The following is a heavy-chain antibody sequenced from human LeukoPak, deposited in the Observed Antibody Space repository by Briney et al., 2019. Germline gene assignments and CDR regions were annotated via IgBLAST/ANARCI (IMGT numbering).Heavy chain of an antibody. J-gene: IGHJ4*02. CDR1: GFTFSDYS. V-gene: IGHV3-48*02. CDR3: SRRFDC. CDR2: IDGSGDTI. Sequence: PGESLRLSCAASGFTFSDYSMNWVRQAPGKGLDWVSYIDGSGDTIYYADSVKGRFTISRDNAKNSLDLQMNSLRDEDTAVYYCSRRFDCWGQGTLVTVSS.